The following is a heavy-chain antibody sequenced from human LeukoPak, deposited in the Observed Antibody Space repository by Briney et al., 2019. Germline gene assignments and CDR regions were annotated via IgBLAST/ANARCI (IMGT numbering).Heavy chain of an antibody. D-gene: IGHD1-26*01. CDR3: ASIIGSYGPFDY. CDR1: SGSFSGYY. V-gene: IGHV4-34*01. J-gene: IGHJ4*02. CDR2: INHSVGT. Sequence: PSETLSLTCSVYSGSFSGYYWSWIRQPPGKGLEWIGEINHSVGTNYNPSLKSRVTISVDTSKNQFSLKLSSVTAADTAVYYCASIIGSYGPFDYWGQGTLVTVSS.